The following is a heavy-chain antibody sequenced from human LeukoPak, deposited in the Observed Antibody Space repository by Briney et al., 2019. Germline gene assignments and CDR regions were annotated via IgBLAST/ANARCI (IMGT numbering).Heavy chain of an antibody. Sequence: GGSLRLSCAASGFKFSSYSMKWVRQAPGKGLEWVSFISSSSSYIYYADSLKGRFTISRDNAKNSLYLQMNSLRAEDTAVYYCARETYYYDSSGYYLDYWGQGTLVTVSS. CDR2: ISSSSSYI. J-gene: IGHJ4*02. V-gene: IGHV3-21*01. D-gene: IGHD3-22*01. CDR3: ARETYYYDSSGYYLDY. CDR1: GFKFSSYS.